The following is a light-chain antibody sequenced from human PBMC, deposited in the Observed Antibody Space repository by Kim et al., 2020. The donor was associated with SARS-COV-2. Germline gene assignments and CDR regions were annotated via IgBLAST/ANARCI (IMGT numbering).Light chain of an antibody. Sequence: GQRVPIACSGGSSNIGSNPVNWYQHLPGTAPKLLIYSNDQRPSGVTDRFAGSKSGTSASLAISWLQSEDEADYYCAAWDDSLYGYVFGTGTKVTVL. CDR2: SND. V-gene: IGLV1-44*01. J-gene: IGLJ1*01. CDR3: AAWDDSLYGYV. CDR1: SSNIGSNP.